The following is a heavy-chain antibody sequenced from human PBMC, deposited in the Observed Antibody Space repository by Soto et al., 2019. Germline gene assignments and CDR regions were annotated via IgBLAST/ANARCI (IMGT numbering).Heavy chain of an antibody. CDR1: GFTFSSYA. CDR3: ARDGAVAALTYYYYYGMDV. CDR2: ISYDGSNK. Sequence: QVQLVESGGGVVQPGRSLRLSCAASGFTFSSYAMHWVRQAPGKGLEWVAVISYDGSNKYYADSVKGRFTISRDNSKKTLYLQMNSLRAEDTAVYYCARDGAVAALTYYYYYGMDVWGQGTTVTVSS. V-gene: IGHV3-30-3*01. J-gene: IGHJ6*02. D-gene: IGHD6-19*01.